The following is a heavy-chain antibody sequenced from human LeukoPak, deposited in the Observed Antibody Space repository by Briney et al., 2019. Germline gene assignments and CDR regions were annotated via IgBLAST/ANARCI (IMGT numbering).Heavy chain of an antibody. CDR2: IIPIFGTA. Sequence: ASVKLSCTASGGTFSSYAICWVRKAPGQWLEWMGGIIPIFGTANYAQKFQGKVTITADESTSTAYMELSSLRSEDTAVYYCARPGYIAAYYYYGMDVWGQGTTVTVSS. CDR3: ARPGYIAAYYYYGMDV. CDR1: GGTFSSYA. D-gene: IGHD2-15*01. J-gene: IGHJ6*02. V-gene: IGHV1-69*13.